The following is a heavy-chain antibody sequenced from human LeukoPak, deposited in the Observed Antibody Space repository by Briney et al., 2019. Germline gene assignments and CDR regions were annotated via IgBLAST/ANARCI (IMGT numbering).Heavy chain of an antibody. Sequence: GGSLRLSCAASGFTFDDYAMSWVRQAPGKGLEWVSGINWSGVSTGYADSVKGRFTIPRDNTKNSLFLQMNSLRAEDMAFYYCAKGKDTLNPYWYFDVWGRGTLVTVSS. CDR2: INWSGVST. CDR1: GFTFDDYA. V-gene: IGHV3-20*04. D-gene: IGHD2-15*01. CDR3: AKGKDTLNPYWYFDV. J-gene: IGHJ2*01.